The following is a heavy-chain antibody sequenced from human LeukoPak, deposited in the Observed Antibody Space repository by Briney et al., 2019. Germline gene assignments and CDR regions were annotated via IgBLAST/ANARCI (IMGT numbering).Heavy chain of an antibody. CDR2: ITYSSSYT. CDR1: GFTFSDYY. CDR3: ARNILFAFDI. V-gene: IGHV3-11*03. J-gene: IGHJ3*02. Sequence: GGSLRLSCAASGFTFSDYYMSWIRQAPGKGLEWVSYITYSSSYTKYADSMKGRFTISRDNSKNTLYLQVNSLRAEDTAMYYCARNILFAFDIWGQGTMVTVSS.